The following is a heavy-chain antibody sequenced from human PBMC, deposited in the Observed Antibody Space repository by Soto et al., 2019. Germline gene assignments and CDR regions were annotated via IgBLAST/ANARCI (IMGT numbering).Heavy chain of an antibody. Sequence: GGSLRLSCAASGFTFSSYAMSWVRQAPGKGLERVSAISGSGGSTYYADSVKGRFTISRDNSKNTLYLQMNSLKASDTAMYYCARHGGEAGPRIAARPADYWGQGTLVTVSS. CDR1: GFTFSSYA. D-gene: IGHD6-6*01. J-gene: IGHJ4*02. V-gene: IGHV3-23*01. CDR3: ARHGGEAGPRIAARPADY. CDR2: ISGSGGST.